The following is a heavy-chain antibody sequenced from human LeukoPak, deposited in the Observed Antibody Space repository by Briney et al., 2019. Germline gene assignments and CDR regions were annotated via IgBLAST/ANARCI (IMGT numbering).Heavy chain of an antibody. CDR2: IYYSGST. J-gene: IGHJ4*02. CDR1: GGSISSSSYY. CDR3: ARLPGAH. V-gene: IGHV4-39*01. D-gene: IGHD1-26*01. Sequence: SETLSLTCTVPGGSISSSSYYWGWIRQPPGKGLEWIGSIYYSGSTYYNPSLKSRVTISVDTSKNQFSLKLSSVTAADTAVYYCARLPGAHWGQGTLVTVSS.